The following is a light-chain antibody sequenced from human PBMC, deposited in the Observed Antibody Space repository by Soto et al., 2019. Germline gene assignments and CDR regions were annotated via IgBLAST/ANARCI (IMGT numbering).Light chain of an antibody. CDR2: GAS. CDR1: HSVSSA. CDR3: QQYNNWPST. J-gene: IGKJ1*01. Sequence: EIVITQSPATLSVSPGERPTLSCRPRHSVSSALAWYQQIPGQAPRLLIYGASTRATGIQARFSGSGSGTEFTLTISSLQSEDFAVYFCQQYNNWPSTFGQGTKVDIK. V-gene: IGKV3-15*01.